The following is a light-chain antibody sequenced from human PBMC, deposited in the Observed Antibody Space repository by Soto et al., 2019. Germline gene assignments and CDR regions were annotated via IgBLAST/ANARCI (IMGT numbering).Light chain of an antibody. CDR2: SNN. J-gene: IGLJ1*01. CDR3: EESDDSMHGFYV. V-gene: IGLV1-44*01. Sequence: QSVVTHPPSSSGTPVQSVSVCCSGMSSNIGSNTVNWYQQLPGSAPKLLIYSNNQRHSGVPDRFSGSKSGTSASLAISGLKSEDEADYYCEESDDSMHGFYVFAHGTXLNV. CDR1: SSNIGSNT.